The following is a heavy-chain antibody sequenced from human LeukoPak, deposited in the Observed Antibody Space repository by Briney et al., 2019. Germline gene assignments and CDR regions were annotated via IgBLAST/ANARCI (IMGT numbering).Heavy chain of an antibody. D-gene: IGHD1-26*01. CDR3: ARRNSGSRFDY. Sequence: GESLKISCKGSGYSFTNYWIGWVRQLPGKGLECMGIIYPGDSETIYSPSFQGQVTISADKSISTAYPQWSSLKASDTAIYYCARRNSGSRFDYWGQGILVTVSS. V-gene: IGHV5-51*01. J-gene: IGHJ4*02. CDR1: GYSFTNYW. CDR2: IYPGDSET.